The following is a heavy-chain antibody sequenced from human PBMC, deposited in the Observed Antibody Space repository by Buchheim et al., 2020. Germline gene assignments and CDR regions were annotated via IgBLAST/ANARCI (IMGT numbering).Heavy chain of an antibody. CDR3: AGGRGSYSFDS. V-gene: IGHV3-30*04. CDR2: ISSDGTNK. J-gene: IGHJ4*02. Sequence: QVQLVESGGGVVQPGRSLRLSCAASGFTFSSYAMHWVRQAPGKGLEWVAVISSDGTNKYYADSVKGRFTISRDSSKSTLFLQMISPRGDDTAVYYCAGGRGSYSFDSWGQGTL. CDR1: GFTFSSYA. D-gene: IGHD1-26*01.